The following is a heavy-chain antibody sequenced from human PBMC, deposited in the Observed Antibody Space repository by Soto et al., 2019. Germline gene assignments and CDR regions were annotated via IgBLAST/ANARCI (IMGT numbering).Heavy chain of an antibody. CDR3: AHTQGVAVAGDY. D-gene: IGHD6-19*01. CDR2: MYQSERT. V-gene: IGHV4-30-2*02. CDR1: GASISSGGYS. J-gene: IGHJ4*02. Sequence: SETLSLTCAVSGASISSGGYSWSWIRQPPGKGLEWIGYMYQSERTYYNSSLKSRVTISVDRSKNQFSLKLTNMDPVDTATYYCAHTQGVAVAGDYWGQGTLVTVSS.